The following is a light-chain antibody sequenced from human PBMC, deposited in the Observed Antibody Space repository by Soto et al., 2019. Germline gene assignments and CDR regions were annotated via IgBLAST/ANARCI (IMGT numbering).Light chain of an antibody. J-gene: IGLJ1*01. Sequence: QSALTQPASVSGSPGQSITISCTGTSSDVGRYNYVSWYQQHPGKAPKLMICEVSNRPSGVSNRFSGSKSGNTASLTISGLQAEDEADYYCSSYTSSSTLYVFGTGTKVTVL. CDR3: SSYTSSSTLYV. CDR2: EVS. V-gene: IGLV2-14*01. CDR1: SSDVGRYNY.